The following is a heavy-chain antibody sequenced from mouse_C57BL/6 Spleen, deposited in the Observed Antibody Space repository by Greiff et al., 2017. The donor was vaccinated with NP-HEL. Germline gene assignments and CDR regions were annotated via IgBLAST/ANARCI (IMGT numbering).Heavy chain of an antibody. V-gene: IGHV1-69*01. J-gene: IGHJ2*01. CDR3: ARSHYYGSSYKYFDY. D-gene: IGHD1-1*01. CDR2: IDPSDSYT. Sequence: QVQLKQSGAELVMPGASVKLSCKASGYTFTSYWMHWVKQRPGQGLEWIGEIDPSDSYTNYNQKFKGKSTLTVDKSSSTAYMQLSSLTSEDSAVYYCARSHYYGSSYKYFDYWGQGTTLTVSS. CDR1: GYTFTSYW.